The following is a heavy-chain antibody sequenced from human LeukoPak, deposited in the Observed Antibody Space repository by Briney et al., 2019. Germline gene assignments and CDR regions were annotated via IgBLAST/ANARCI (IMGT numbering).Heavy chain of an antibody. CDR2: IYSGGDT. D-gene: IGHD2-21*02. V-gene: IGHV3-66*01. Sequence: GGSLRLSCAASGFSVSSNFMSWVRQAPGKGLECVSVIYSGGDTYYADSVRGRFTISRDKSKNTLYLQMDSLRVEDTAVYYCARSEGGDWTPFDYWGQGTLVTVSS. CDR1: GFSVSSNF. J-gene: IGHJ4*02. CDR3: ARSEGGDWTPFDY.